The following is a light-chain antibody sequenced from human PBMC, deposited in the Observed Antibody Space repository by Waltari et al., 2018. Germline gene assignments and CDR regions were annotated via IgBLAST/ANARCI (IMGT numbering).Light chain of an antibody. CDR3: QQYGTSPPLT. CDR1: QSVSSSY. Sequence: EIVLTQSPGTLSLSPGERATLSCRASQSVSSSYLAWYQHKPGQAPRLVIYGASSRAAGIPDRFSGSGSGTDFTLTISRLEPEEFAVYYCQQYGTSPPLTFGGGTKVEIK. J-gene: IGKJ4*01. V-gene: IGKV3-20*01. CDR2: GAS.